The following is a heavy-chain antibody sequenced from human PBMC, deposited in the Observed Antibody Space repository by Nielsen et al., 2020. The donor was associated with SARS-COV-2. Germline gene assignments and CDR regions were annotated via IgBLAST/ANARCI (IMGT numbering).Heavy chain of an antibody. D-gene: IGHD6-19*01. CDR1: GFTISSYG. V-gene: IGHV3-33*08. J-gene: IGHJ4*02. CDR2: IWYAGSNK. CDR3: ARESAWGAVAGRDLDY. Sequence: GESLKISCAASGFTISSYGMHWVRQAPGKGLEWLAVIWYAGSNKYYADSVKGRFTISRDNSKNTLYLQMNSLRAEDTAVYYCARESAWGAVAGRDLDYWGQGTLVTVSS.